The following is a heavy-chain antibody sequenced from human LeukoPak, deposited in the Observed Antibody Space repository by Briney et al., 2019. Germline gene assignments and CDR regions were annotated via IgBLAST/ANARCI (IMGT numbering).Heavy chain of an antibody. V-gene: IGHV3-64*01. CDR2: ISSNGGST. J-gene: IGHJ4*02. D-gene: IGHD1-26*01. CDR3: ARGPYSGSLLIDY. CDR1: GFTFSSYA. Sequence: PGGSLRLSCAASGFTFSSYAMHWVRQAPGKGLEYVSAISSNGGSTYYANSVKGRFTISRDNSKNTLYLQMGSLRAEDMAVYYCARGPYSGSLLIDYCGQGTLVTVSS.